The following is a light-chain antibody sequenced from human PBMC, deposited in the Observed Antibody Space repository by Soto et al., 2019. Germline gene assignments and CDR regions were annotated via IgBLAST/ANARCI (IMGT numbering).Light chain of an antibody. CDR3: SSYTSSSTVV. CDR1: SSDVGGYNY. Sequence: QSALTQPASVSGSPGQSITISCSGTSSDVGGYNYVTWYQHHPGKAPELMIYDVSNRPSGVPNRFSGSKSGNTASLTISGLQAEDEAYYYCSSYTSSSTVVFGGGTKLTVL. J-gene: IGLJ2*01. V-gene: IGLV2-14*03. CDR2: DVS.